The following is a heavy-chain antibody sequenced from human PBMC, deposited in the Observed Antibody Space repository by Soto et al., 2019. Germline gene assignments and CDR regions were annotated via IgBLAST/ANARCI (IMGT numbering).Heavy chain of an antibody. V-gene: IGHV4-39*01. J-gene: IGHJ5*02. CDR3: AGLNNYEINWFDP. Sequence: PXGTLSLTCSVSSGSISSRSYCWGWIRQPPGKGLEWIGNMCYSGNTYYNPSLKSRVTMSVDTSKNQFSLKLSSVTAADTAVYFCAGLNNYEINWFDPWGQGTLVTVSS. D-gene: IGHD4-4*01. CDR1: SGSISSRSYC. CDR2: MCYSGNT.